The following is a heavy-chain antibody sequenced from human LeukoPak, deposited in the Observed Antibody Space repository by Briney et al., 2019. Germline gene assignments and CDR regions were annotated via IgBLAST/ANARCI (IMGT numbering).Heavy chain of an antibody. CDR1: GFTFSSYA. D-gene: IGHD3-10*01. CDR2: ISGSGGSK. Sequence: GGSLRLSCAASGFTFSSYAMNWVRQAPGKGLEWVSTISGSGGSKHYVDSVEGRFTISRDNSKNTVYLQMNSLRAEDTAIYYCAKLTSASGAYGVDVWGQGTTVTVSS. V-gene: IGHV3-23*01. CDR3: AKLTSASGAYGVDV. J-gene: IGHJ6*02.